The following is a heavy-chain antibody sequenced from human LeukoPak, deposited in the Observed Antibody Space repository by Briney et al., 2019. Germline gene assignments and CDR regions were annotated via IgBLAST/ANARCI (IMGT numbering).Heavy chain of an antibody. D-gene: IGHD2-15*01. J-gene: IGHJ6*03. CDR1: GYTFTSYG. Sequence: ASVKVSCKASGYTFTSYGISWVRQAPGQGLEWMGWISAYNGNTNYAQKLQGRVTMTTDTSTSTAHMELSSLRSDDTAVYYCARRFVVVVWGTYYYYMDVWGKGTTVTVSS. CDR2: ISAYNGNT. V-gene: IGHV1-18*01. CDR3: ARRFVVVVWGTYYYYMDV.